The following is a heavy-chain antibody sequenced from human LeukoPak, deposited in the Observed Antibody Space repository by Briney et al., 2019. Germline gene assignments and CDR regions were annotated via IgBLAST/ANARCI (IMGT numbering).Heavy chain of an antibody. CDR1: GYTFSDYS. D-gene: IGHD4-17*01. CDR2: IIPYNADT. Sequence: ASVKVSCKASGYTFSDYSITWVRQAPGQGLEWMGLIIPYNADTNYAQNFQGRVTMTTDRSTRTAYMELRKLRSDDTAVYYCARVTTVTRSPWSWGPKKIGQEVNWFDPWGQGTLITVS. V-gene: IGHV1-18*01. CDR3: ARVTTVTRSPWSWGPKKIGQEVNWFDP. J-gene: IGHJ5*02.